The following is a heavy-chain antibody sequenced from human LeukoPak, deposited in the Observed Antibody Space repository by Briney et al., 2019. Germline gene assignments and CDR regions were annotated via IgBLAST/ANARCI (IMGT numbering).Heavy chain of an antibody. CDR3: AKGGQVAVAGKNDY. Sequence: GGSLRLSCAASGFTFSDYYMSWVRQAPGKGLEWVANIKQDGSEKYYADSVKGRFTISRDNSKNTLYLQMNSLRAEDTAVYYCAKGGQVAVAGKNDYWGQGTLVTVSS. V-gene: IGHV3-7*01. D-gene: IGHD6-19*01. J-gene: IGHJ4*02. CDR1: GFTFSDYY. CDR2: IKQDGSEK.